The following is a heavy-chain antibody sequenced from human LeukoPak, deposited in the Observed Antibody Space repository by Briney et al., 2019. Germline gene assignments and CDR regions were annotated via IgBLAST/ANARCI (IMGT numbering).Heavy chain of an antibody. CDR2: ISAYNGNT. Sequence: ASVKVSCKASGYTFTSYGISWVRQAPGQGLEWMGWISAYNGNTNYAQKLQGRVTMTTDTSTSTAYMELRSLRSDDTAVYYCARGSLTIFGVVIIAPFNYYYYYGMDVWGQGTTVTVSS. J-gene: IGHJ6*02. V-gene: IGHV1-18*01. CDR3: ARGSLTIFGVVIIAPFNYYYYYGMDV. CDR1: GYTFTSYG. D-gene: IGHD3-3*01.